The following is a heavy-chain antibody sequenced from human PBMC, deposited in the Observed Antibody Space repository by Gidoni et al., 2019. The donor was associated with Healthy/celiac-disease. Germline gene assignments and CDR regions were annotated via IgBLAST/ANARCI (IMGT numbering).Heavy chain of an antibody. V-gene: IGHV1-3*01. CDR3: ARIVGATIGYYFDY. CDR2: INAGNGYT. J-gene: IGHJ4*02. Sequence: RLEWMGWINAGNGYTKYSQKFQGRVTITRDTSASTAYMELSSLRSEDTAVYYCARIVGATIGYYFDYWGQGTLVTVSS. D-gene: IGHD1-26*01.